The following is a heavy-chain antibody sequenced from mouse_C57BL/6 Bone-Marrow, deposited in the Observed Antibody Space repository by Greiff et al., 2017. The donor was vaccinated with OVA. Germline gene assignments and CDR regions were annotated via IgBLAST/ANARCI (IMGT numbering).Heavy chain of an antibody. V-gene: IGHV7-3*01. CDR2: IRNKANGYTT. D-gene: IGHD1-1*01. J-gene: IGHJ2*01. CDR3: ARKGYYGSRASFDY. CDR1: GFTFTDYY. Sequence: EVQLVESGGGLVQPGGSLSLSCAASGFTFTDYYMSWVRQPPGKALEWLGFIRNKANGYTTEYSASVKGRFTISRDNSQSILYLQMNALRAEDSATYYCARKGYYGSRASFDYWGQGTTLTVSS.